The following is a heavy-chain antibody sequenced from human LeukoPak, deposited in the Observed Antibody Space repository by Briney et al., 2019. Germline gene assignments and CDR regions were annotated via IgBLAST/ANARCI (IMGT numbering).Heavy chain of an antibody. CDR3: ARPHDAFDI. CDR2: TRNKANSYTT. CDR1: GFTFSSYG. Sequence: GGSLRLSCAASGFTFSSYGMHWVRQAPGKGLEWVGRTRNKANSYTTEYAASVKGRFTISRDDSKNSLYLQMNSLKTEDTAVYYCARPHDAFDIWGQGTMVTVSS. J-gene: IGHJ3*02. V-gene: IGHV3-72*01.